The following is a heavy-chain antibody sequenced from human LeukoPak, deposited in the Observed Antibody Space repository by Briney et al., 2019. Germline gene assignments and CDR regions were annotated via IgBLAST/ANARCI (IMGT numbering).Heavy chain of an antibody. J-gene: IGHJ4*02. Sequence: PGSSLRLSCAASGFTFSNYGMHWVRQAPGKGLEWVAVIWYDGSNKFYADSVKGRFTISRDNSKNTLFLQMNSLRAEDTAVYYCAKDPGGYSNYLDYWGQGTLITVSS. D-gene: IGHD4-11*01. CDR1: GFTFSNYG. CDR3: AKDPGGYSNYLDY. CDR2: IWYDGSNK. V-gene: IGHV3-33*06.